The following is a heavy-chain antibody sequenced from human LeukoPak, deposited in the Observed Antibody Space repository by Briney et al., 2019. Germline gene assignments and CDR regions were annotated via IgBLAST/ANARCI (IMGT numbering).Heavy chain of an antibody. Sequence: GASVTVSCTASGYTFTISGISWVWQAPGQGLERMGWINTYNGNTNYAQKLQGRVTMTTDTPTSTAYMELRSLISDDTAVYYCARDEQWLVPISRPFYGMDVWGQGTTVTVSS. CDR1: GYTFTISG. J-gene: IGHJ6*02. CDR2: INTYNGNT. D-gene: IGHD6-19*01. CDR3: ARDEQWLVPISRPFYGMDV. V-gene: IGHV1-18*01.